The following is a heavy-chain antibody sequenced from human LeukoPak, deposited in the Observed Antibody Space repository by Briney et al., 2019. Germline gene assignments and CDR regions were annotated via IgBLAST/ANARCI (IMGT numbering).Heavy chain of an antibody. CDR2: IYYGGGT. Sequence: PSETLSLTCTVSGGSISSSSYYWGWIRQPPGKGLEWIGYIYYGGGTNYNPSLKSRVTISVDTSKNQFSLKLSSVTAADTAVYYCARDSPPDIVVGVRSAFDIWGQGTMVTVSS. V-gene: IGHV4-61*01. CDR3: ARDSPPDIVVGVRSAFDI. D-gene: IGHD2-2*01. J-gene: IGHJ3*02. CDR1: GGSISSSSYY.